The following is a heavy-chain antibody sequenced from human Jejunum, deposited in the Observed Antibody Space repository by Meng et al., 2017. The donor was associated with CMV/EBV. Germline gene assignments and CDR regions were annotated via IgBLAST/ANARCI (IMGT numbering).Heavy chain of an antibody. CDR3: ARWSQWYYDIYTGYNFYGMDV. D-gene: IGHD3-9*01. J-gene: IGHJ6*02. CDR1: YA. Sequence: YAMTWVRQAPGKGLEWVSVINSGGSATKYADSVKGRFTISRDNSKNTLYLQMNSLRAEDTAVYYCARWSQWYYDIYTGYNFYGMDVWGQGTTVTVSS. V-gene: IGHV3-23*03. CDR2: INSGGSAT.